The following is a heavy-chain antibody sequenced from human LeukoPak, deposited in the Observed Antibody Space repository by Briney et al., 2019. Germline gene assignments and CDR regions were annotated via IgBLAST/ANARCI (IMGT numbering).Heavy chain of an antibody. CDR3: ARSLPDYYYYMDV. Sequence: PSETLSLTCTVSGGSISSYYWRWIRQPPGKGLEWIGYIYYSGSTNYNPSLKSRVTISVDTSKNQFSLKLSSVTAADTAVYYCARSLPDYYYYMDVWGKGTTVTVSS. CDR2: IYYSGST. J-gene: IGHJ6*03. V-gene: IGHV4-59*01. CDR1: GGSISSYY.